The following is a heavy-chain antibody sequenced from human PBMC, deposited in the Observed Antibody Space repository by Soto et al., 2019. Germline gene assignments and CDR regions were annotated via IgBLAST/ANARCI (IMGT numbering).Heavy chain of an antibody. CDR1: GCPFSSYA. CDR2: ISGSGGST. V-gene: IGHV3-23*01. D-gene: IGHD3-3*01. Sequence: PGGSLRLSCAASGCPFSSYAMSWVRQAPGKGLEWVSAISGSGGSTYYADSVKGRFTISRDNSKNTLYLQMNSLRAEDTAVYYCAKARAQYYDFWSGYPVDYWGQGTLVTVSS. J-gene: IGHJ4*02. CDR3: AKARAQYYDFWSGYPVDY.